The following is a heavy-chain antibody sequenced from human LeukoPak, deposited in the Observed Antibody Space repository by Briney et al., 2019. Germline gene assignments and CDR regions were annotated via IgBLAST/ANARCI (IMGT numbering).Heavy chain of an antibody. D-gene: IGHD3-10*01. Sequence: SETLSLTCAVYGGSFSDYFWSWVRQPPGRGLEWIGEINQSGSSTYNPSLKSRVTMSVDTSKNQLSLKMTSVTAADTAVYYCASIHQVRGSDTFDIWGQGTMVTVSS. J-gene: IGHJ3*02. CDR3: ASIHQVRGSDTFDI. V-gene: IGHV4-34*01. CDR1: GGSFSDYF. CDR2: INQSGSS.